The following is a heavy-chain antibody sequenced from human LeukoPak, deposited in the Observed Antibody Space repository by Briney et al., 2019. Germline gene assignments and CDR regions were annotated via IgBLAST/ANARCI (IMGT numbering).Heavy chain of an antibody. D-gene: IGHD2-2*01. CDR2: IYHSGST. Sequence: TSETLSLTCTVSGYSISSGYYWGWIRQPPGKGLEWIGSIYHSGSTYYNPSLKSRVTISVDTSKNQFSLKLSSVTAADTAVYYCARGDVVVPAAMLGFSDWFDPWGQGTLVTVSS. CDR3: ARGDVVVPAAMLGFSDWFDP. J-gene: IGHJ5*02. CDR1: GYSISSGYY. V-gene: IGHV4-38-2*02.